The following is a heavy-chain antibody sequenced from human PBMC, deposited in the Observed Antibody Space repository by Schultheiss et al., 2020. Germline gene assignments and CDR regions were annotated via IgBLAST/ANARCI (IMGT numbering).Heavy chain of an antibody. CDR2: ISGSGGST. CDR1: GFTVSSNYA. Sequence: GGSLRLSCEASGFTVSSNYAMSWVRQAPGKGLEWVSAISGSGGSTYYADSVKGRFTISRDNSKNTLYLQMNSLRAEDTAIYYCARKMFGQQVPYLDNWGQGTLVTVSS. V-gene: IGHV3-23*01. J-gene: IGHJ4*02. CDR3: ARKMFGQQVPYLDN. D-gene: IGHD3-10*02.